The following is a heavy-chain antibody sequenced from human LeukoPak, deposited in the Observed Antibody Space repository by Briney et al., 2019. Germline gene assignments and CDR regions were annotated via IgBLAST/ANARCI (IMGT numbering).Heavy chain of an antibody. V-gene: IGHV4-59*08. Sequence: XXXTVXXGSIXSXXWSWVRQPPGKXLEWXXYIYYSGSTNYNPSLKSRVTISVDTSKNQFSLKLSSVTAADTAVYYCARRTMVRGVMGVYWFDPWGQGTLVTVSS. CDR1: XGSIXSXX. J-gene: IGHJ5*02. CDR2: IYYSGST. CDR3: ARRTMVRGVMGVYWFDP. D-gene: IGHD3-10*01.